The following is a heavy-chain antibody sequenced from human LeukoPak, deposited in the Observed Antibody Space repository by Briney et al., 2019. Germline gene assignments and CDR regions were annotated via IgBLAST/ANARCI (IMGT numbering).Heavy chain of an antibody. CDR2: IYTSGST. Sequence: PSETLSLTCTVSGGSISSGSYYWSWIRQPAGKGLEWIGRIYTSGSTNYNPSLKSRVTISVDTSKNQFSLKLSSVTAADTAVYYCARASRDYYGSGTYRTGWFDPWGQGTLVTVSS. V-gene: IGHV4-61*02. J-gene: IGHJ5*02. CDR3: ARASRDYYGSGTYRTGWFDP. D-gene: IGHD3-10*01. CDR1: GGSISSGSYY.